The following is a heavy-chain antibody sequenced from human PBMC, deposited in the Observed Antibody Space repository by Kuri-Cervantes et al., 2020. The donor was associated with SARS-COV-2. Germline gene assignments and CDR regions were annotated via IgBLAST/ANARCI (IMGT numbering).Heavy chain of an antibody. CDR1: GYTFTNYF. CDR3: ATYSSSSWHFDY. J-gene: IGHJ4*02. CDR2: IDPSGGST. D-gene: IGHD6-6*01. Sequence: ASVKVSCKASGYTFTNYFMHWVRQAPGQGLEWMGIIDPSGGSTNYAQNFQGRVTMTRDTSTSTVYMELSSLRSEDTAVYYCATYSSSSWHFDYWGQGTLVTVSS. V-gene: IGHV1-46*01.